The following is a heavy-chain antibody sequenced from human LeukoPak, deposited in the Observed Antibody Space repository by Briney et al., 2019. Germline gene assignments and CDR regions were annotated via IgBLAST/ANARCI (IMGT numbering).Heavy chain of an antibody. CDR2: ISSSSNII. J-gene: IGHJ4*02. Sequence: GGSLRLSCAASGFTFSGYAMNWVRQAPGKGLEWVSHIYISSSSNIISYADSVKGRFTISRDNAQNPLYLQMNGLRDEDTAVYYCVRDRAYSFDYWGQGILVTVSS. CDR3: VRDRAYSFDY. V-gene: IGHV3-48*02. D-gene: IGHD2-21*01. CDR1: GFTFSGYA.